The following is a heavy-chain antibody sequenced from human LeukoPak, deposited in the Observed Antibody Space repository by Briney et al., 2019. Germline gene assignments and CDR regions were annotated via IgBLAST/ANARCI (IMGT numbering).Heavy chain of an antibody. D-gene: IGHD6-19*01. Sequence: SQTLSLTCAISGDSVSSNSAAWNWIRQSPSRGLEWLGRTYYRSKWYYDYAVAVKSRISINPDTSKNQFSLQLNSVTPEDTAVYYCARETSPRRWYSSGGDFDYWGQGTLVTVSS. CDR3: ARETSPRRWYSSGGDFDY. CDR1: GDSVSSNSAA. V-gene: IGHV6-1*01. CDR2: TYYRSKWYY. J-gene: IGHJ4*02.